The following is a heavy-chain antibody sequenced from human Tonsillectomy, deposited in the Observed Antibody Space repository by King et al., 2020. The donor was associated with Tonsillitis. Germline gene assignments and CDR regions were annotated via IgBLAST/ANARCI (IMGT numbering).Heavy chain of an antibody. J-gene: IGHJ4*02. V-gene: IGHV3-23*04. D-gene: IGHD3-10*01. CDR1: GFTFSSYA. CDR2: ISGSGSRT. CDR3: AKVLERFGELSPIDY. Sequence: VQLVESGGGLLQPGGSLRLSCAVSGFTFSSYAMNWVRQAPGKGLEWVSGISGSGSRTDYADSVKGRFTISRDNSKNTLYQQMNSLRAEDTAVYYCAKVLERFGELSPIDYWGQGTLVTVSS.